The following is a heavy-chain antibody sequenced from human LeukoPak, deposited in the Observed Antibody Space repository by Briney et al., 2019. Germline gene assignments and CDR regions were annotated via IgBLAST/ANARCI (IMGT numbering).Heavy chain of an antibody. V-gene: IGHV3-15*07. D-gene: IGHD4-23*01. CDR2: IKSKTDGGTT. J-gene: IGHJ4*02. CDR3: TTDQTTVVTRAVDY. CDR1: GLTFSNAW. Sequence: GRSLRLSCAASGLTFSNAWMNWVRQAPGKGLEWVGRIKSKTDGGTTDYAAPVEGRFTISRDDSKNTLYLQMNSLKTEDTAVYYCTTDQTTVVTRAVDYWGQGTLVTVSS.